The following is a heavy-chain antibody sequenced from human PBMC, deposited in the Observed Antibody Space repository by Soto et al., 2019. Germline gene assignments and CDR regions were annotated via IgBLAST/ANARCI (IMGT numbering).Heavy chain of an antibody. J-gene: IGHJ4*02. D-gene: IGHD6-13*01. V-gene: IGHV1-69*13. CDR3: ARGEKQQLVIGGHFGY. CDR1: GGTFSSYA. Sequence: SVKVSCKASGGTFSSYAISWVRQAPGQGLEWMGGIIPIFGTANYAQKFQGRVTITADESTSTAYMELSSLRSEDTAVYYCARGEKQQLVIGGHFGYWGQGTLVTVSS. CDR2: IIPIFGTA.